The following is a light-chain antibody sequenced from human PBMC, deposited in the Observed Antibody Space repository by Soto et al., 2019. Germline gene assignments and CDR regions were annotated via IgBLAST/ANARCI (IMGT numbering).Light chain of an antibody. CDR2: DAS. J-gene: IGKJ5*01. CDR3: QQRSNWVT. V-gene: IGKV3-11*01. CDR1: QSVSSH. Sequence: EIVLTHSPGTLSLSPCERATLSCRASQSVSSHLAWYQQKPGQAPRLLIYDASNRATGIPARFSGSGSGTDFTLTISSLEPEDFAVHYCQQRSNWVTFGQGTRLEIK.